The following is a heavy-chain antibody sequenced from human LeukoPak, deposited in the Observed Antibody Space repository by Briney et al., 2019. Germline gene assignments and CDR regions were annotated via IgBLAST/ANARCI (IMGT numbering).Heavy chain of an antibody. D-gene: IGHD3-3*01. V-gene: IGHV4-4*02. CDR3: AREGGFYRPLDY. Sequence: SETLSLICDVSGGSFTSTNWWTWVRRPPGKGLEWIGEVHLDGRTNYNPSLKSRLIMSVDLPENHISLKLTSVTAADTAVYYCAREGGFYRPLDYSGQGTLVTVSS. J-gene: IGHJ4*02. CDR2: VHLDGRT. CDR1: GGSFTSTNW.